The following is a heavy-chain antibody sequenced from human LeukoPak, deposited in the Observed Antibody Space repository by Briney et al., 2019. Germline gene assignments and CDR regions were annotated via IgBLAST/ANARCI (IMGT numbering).Heavy chain of an antibody. CDR2: ISWNSGSI. CDR1: GFTFDDYA. V-gene: IGHV3-9*01. CDR3: AKGDQEYQLLGDYFDY. D-gene: IGHD2-2*01. Sequence: GRSLRLSCAASGFTFDDYAMHWVRQAPGKGLEWVSGISWNSGSIGYADSVKGRFTISRDNAKNSLYLQMNSLRAEDTALYYCAKGDQEYQLLGDYFDYWGQGTLVTVSS. J-gene: IGHJ4*02.